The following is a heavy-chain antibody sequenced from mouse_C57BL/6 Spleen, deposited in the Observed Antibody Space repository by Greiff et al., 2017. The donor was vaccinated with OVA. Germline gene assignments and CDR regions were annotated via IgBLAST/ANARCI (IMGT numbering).Heavy chain of an antibody. D-gene: IGHD1-1*01. J-gene: IGHJ2*01. V-gene: IGHV1-82*01. CDR1: GYAFSSSW. CDR3: ARDTTVLFDY. CDR2: IYPGDGDT. Sequence: LVESGPELVKPGASVKISCKASGYAFSSSWMNWVKQRPGKGLEWIGRIYPGDGDTNYNGKFKGKATLTADKSSSTAYMQLSSLTSEDSAVYFCARDTTVLFDYWGQGTTLTVSS.